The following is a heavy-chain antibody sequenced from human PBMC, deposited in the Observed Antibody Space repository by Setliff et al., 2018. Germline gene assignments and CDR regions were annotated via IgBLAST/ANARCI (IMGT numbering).Heavy chain of an antibody. CDR3: AKNRYESSGYNFHF. D-gene: IGHD3-22*01. J-gene: IGHJ4*02. V-gene: IGHV1-18*01. CDR2: ISVYNGKT. CDR1: GYTFTSYG. Sequence: GASVKVSCKASGYTFTSYGFSWVRQAPGQGLEWMGWISVYNGKTKYAQKFQGRVTMTTDTSTRTAYMEVTSLRSDDTAVYYCAKNRYESSGYNFHFWGQGTLVTVSS.